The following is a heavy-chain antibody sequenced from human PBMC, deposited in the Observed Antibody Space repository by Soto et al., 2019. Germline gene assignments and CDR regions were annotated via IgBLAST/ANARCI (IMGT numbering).Heavy chain of an antibody. CDR3: ARQIYDSDTGPNFQYYFDS. Sequence: GESLKISCKGSGYSFAGYWITWVRKKPGKGLEWMGRIDPSDSQTYYSPSFRGHVTISATKSITTVFLQWSSLRASDTAMYYCARQIYDSDTGPNFQYYFDSWGQGTPVTVSS. D-gene: IGHD3-22*01. CDR1: GYSFAGYW. V-gene: IGHV5-10-1*01. CDR2: IDPSDSQT. J-gene: IGHJ4*02.